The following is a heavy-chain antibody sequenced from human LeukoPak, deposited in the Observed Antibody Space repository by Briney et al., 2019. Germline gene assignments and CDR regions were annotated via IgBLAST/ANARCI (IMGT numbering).Heavy chain of an antibody. CDR1: GFTFSSFP. CDR2: ISSSGSTI. V-gene: IGHV3-48*04. D-gene: IGHD3-22*01. CDR3: SSSQWLLLPAHPFDI. J-gene: IGHJ3*02. Sequence: GGSLRLSCAASGFTFSSFPLHWVRQVAGKGLEWVSYISSSGSTIYYADSVKGRFTISRDNAKNSLYLQMNSLRAEDTAVYYCSSSQWLLLPAHPFDIWVQGTMVTVSS.